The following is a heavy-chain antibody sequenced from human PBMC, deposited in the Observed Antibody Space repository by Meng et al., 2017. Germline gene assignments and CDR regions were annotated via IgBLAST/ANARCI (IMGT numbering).Heavy chain of an antibody. V-gene: IGHV3-33*08. CDR1: GFTFSDYY. D-gene: IGHD3-16*02. Sequence: GESLKISCAASGFTFSDYYMSWIRQAPGKGLEWVAVIWYDGSNKYYADSVKGRFTISRDNSKNTLYLQMNSLRAEDTAVYYCARGGVDYDYVWGSYRDPTPYYYYGMDVWGQGTTVTVSS. CDR3: ARGGVDYDYVWGSYRDPTPYYYYGMDV. CDR2: IWYDGSNK. J-gene: IGHJ6*02.